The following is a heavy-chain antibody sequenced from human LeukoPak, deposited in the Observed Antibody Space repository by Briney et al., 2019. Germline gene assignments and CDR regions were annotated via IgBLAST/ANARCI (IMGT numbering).Heavy chain of an antibody. CDR2: ISYDGSNK. CDR1: GFTFSSYA. CDR3: ARDQDGDGYNWGFDY. V-gene: IGHV3-30*04. D-gene: IGHD5-24*01. J-gene: IGHJ4*02. Sequence: GGSLRLSCAASGFTFSSYAMHWVRQAPGKGLEWVAVISYDGSNKYYADSVKGQFTISRDNSKNTLYLQMNSLRAEDTAVYYCARDQDGDGYNWGFDYWGQGTLVTVSS.